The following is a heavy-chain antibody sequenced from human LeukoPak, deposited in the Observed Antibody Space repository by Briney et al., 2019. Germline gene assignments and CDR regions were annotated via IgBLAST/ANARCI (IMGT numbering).Heavy chain of an antibody. Sequence: ASVKVSCNASGYTFTYNDVNLVRQATGQGLEWVGWMNPGTANTGYAPRFQGRLAMTANTSINTSYMELSGLTTDDTAVYYCARGRAAADWGQGTLVTVSS. V-gene: IGHV1-8*01. CDR1: GYTFTYND. J-gene: IGHJ4*02. CDR2: MNPGTANT. D-gene: IGHD2-15*01. CDR3: ARGRAAAD.